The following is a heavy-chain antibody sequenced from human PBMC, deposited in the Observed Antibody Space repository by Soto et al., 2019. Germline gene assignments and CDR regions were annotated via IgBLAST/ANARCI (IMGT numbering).Heavy chain of an antibody. J-gene: IGHJ4*02. D-gene: IGHD3-22*01. CDR1: GGSISSSNW. V-gene: IGHV4-4*02. Sequence: QVQLQESGPGLVKPSGTLSLTCAVSGGSISSSNWWSWVRQPPGKGLEWIGEIYHSGSTNYNPSLKSRITISVDKSKNQFSLKLSSVTAADTAVYYCASSGDDSSGYATSDYWGQGTLVTVSS. CDR2: IYHSGST. CDR3: ASSGDDSSGYATSDY.